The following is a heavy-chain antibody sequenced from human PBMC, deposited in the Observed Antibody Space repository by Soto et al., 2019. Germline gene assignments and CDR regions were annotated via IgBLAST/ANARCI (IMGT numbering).Heavy chain of an antibody. Sequence: SEALSLTCAVSGYSISGGYYWGWIRQPPGKGLEWIGSIYHSGSTYYNPSLKSRVTISVDTSKNQFSLKLSSVTAADTAVYYCARDRSIMARGVMTWFDPWGQGTLVTVSS. J-gene: IGHJ5*02. V-gene: IGHV4-38-2*02. CDR2: IYHSGST. CDR3: ARDRSIMARGVMTWFDP. D-gene: IGHD3-10*01. CDR1: GYSISGGYY.